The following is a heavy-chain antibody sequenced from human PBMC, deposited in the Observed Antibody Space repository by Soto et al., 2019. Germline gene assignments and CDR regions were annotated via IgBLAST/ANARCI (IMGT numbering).Heavy chain of an antibody. Sequence: SETLSLTCTVSGGSISSGGYYWSWIRQHPGEGLEWIGYIYYSGSTYYNPSLKSRVTISVDTSKNQFSLKLSSVTAADTVVYYCARDRKYYDSSGYRDNWFDPWGQGTLVT. V-gene: IGHV4-31*03. D-gene: IGHD3-22*01. CDR1: GGSISSGGYY. J-gene: IGHJ5*02. CDR3: ARDRKYYDSSGYRDNWFDP. CDR2: IYYSGST.